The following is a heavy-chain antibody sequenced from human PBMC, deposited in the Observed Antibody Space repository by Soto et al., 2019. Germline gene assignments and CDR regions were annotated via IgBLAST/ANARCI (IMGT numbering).Heavy chain of an antibody. CDR3: ARDIDRQQLGGKYYYSIEV. Sequence: VQLVQTGAEVKKPGSSVTVSCKASGGTFGNSAISWVRQAPGQGLEWMGGIIPIFPTPDYAQKFQGRVTITADESTDTAYIELTSLICQNTAAYYCARDIDRQQLGGKYYYSIEVRGQGTTVSVSS. CDR2: IIPIFPTP. J-gene: IGHJ6*02. D-gene: IGHD1-26*01. V-gene: IGHV1-69*12. CDR1: GGTFGNSA.